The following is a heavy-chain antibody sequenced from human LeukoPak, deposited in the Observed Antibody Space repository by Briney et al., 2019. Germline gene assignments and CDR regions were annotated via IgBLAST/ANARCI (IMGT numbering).Heavy chain of an antibody. Sequence: GGSLRLSCAASGLTFSSYWMHWVRQAPGKGLVWVSRINTDGSTTNYADSVKGRFTISRDNSKNTLYLQMNNLRAEDTAVYYCAKDRDIILTGHGMDVWGQGTTVTVSS. J-gene: IGHJ6*02. D-gene: IGHD3-9*01. V-gene: IGHV3-74*01. CDR3: AKDRDIILTGHGMDV. CDR2: INTDGSTT. CDR1: GLTFSSYW.